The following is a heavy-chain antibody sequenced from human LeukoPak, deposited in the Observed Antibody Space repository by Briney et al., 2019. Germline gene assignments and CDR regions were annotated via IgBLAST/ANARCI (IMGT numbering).Heavy chain of an antibody. D-gene: IGHD4-17*01. J-gene: IGHJ3*02. CDR3: ATRNFGDYGAFDI. V-gene: IGHV1-24*01. Sequence: ASVKVSCKVSGYTLSDLAMHWVRQAPGKGLEWMGGLDPEDGEAIYAQPLQGRVTMTEDTSSVTAYMVLSSLRSEDTAVYYCATRNFGDYGAFDIWGQGTMVTVSS. CDR1: GYTLSDLA. CDR2: LDPEDGEA.